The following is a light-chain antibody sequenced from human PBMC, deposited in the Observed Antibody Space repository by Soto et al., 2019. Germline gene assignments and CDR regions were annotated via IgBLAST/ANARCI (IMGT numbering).Light chain of an antibody. CDR2: DVR. V-gene: IGLV2-14*01. CDR3: SSYTAIGTYV. CDR1: SRDVGGYNY. Sequence: SALTQPGAGAGIPAKSITITCTGTSRDVGGYNYVSWYQQHPGKAANLMIYDVRNRPSGVSNRFSGSKSVNTASLTISVLQAEDEADYYCSSYTAIGTYVFATGPKGTV. J-gene: IGLJ1*01.